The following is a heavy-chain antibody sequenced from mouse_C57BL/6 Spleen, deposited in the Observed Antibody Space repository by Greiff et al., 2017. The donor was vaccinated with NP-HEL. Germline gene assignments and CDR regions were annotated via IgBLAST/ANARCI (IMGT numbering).Heavy chain of an antibody. CDR1: GYSFTGYY. J-gene: IGHJ3*01. CDR3: ARDYYGSSYGWFAY. D-gene: IGHD1-1*01. V-gene: IGHV1-31*01. CDR2: IYPYNGVS. Sequence: EVKVVESGPELVKPGASVKISCKASGYSFTGYYMHWVKQSHGNILDWIGYIYPYNGVSSYNQKFKGKATLTVDKSSSTAYMELRSLTSEDSAVYYCARDYYGSSYGWFAYWGQGTLVTVSA.